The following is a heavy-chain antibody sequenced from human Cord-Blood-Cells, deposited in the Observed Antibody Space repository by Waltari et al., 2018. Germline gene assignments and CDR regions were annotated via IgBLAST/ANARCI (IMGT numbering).Heavy chain of an antibody. D-gene: IGHD6-13*01. CDR3: ARVIAAYYYYYGMDV. CDR2: ISYDGSNK. Sequence: QVQMVESGGGAVQPVRSLRLSCAASRLPFSSSPMPCARQAPGKGLEWVAVISYDGSNKYYADSVKGRFTISRDNSKNTLYLQMNSLRAEDTAVYYCARVIAAYYYYYGMDVWGQGTTVTVSS. V-gene: IGHV3-30-3*01. CDR1: RLPFSSSP. J-gene: IGHJ6*02.